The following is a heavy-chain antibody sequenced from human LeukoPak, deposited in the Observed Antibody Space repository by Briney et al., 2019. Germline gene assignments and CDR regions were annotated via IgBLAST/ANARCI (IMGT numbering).Heavy chain of an antibody. V-gene: IGHV3-13*01. D-gene: IGHD6-19*01. CDR2: IGTAGNT. Sequence: PGGSLRLSCAASGFTFSSHDMHWVRQPTEKGLEWVSVIGTAGNTYYTDSVKGRFTISRENAKNSFYRQMDNLRAEDTAVYYCARSKSYSSGWTDFDCWGQGTLVTVSS. J-gene: IGHJ4*02. CDR3: ARSKSYSSGWTDFDC. CDR1: GFTFSSHD.